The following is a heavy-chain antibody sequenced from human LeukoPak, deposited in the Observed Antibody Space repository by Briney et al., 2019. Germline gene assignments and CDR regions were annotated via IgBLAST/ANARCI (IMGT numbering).Heavy chain of an antibody. V-gene: IGHV4-38-2*02. J-gene: IGHJ5*02. CDR1: GYSISSGYY. Sequence: PSETLSLTCTVSGYSISSGYYWGWIRQPPGKGLEWIGSIYHSGSTYYNPSLKSRVTISVDTSKNQFSLKLSSVIAADTAVYYCARTPVGYCSSTSCYRNWFDPWGQGTLVTVSS. D-gene: IGHD2-2*01. CDR2: IYHSGST. CDR3: ARTPVGYCSSTSCYRNWFDP.